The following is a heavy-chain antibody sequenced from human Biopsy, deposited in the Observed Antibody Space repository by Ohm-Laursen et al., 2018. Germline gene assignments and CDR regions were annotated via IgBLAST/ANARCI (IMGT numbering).Heavy chain of an antibody. CDR2: INPAAEAS. CDR3: ARESALRVGVCGASRCLKEVVGMEV. J-gene: IGHJ6*02. V-gene: IGHV1-46*01. CDR1: LFALAVYY. Sequence: SVSLSCTSSLFALAVYYINSVRLGPREGLEWLGVINPAAEASMYAQQSQDRIPMTRDTSTNTVFMDLTSLTAEDTAVYYCARESALRVGVCGASRCLKEVVGMEVWGQGTPVIVSS. D-gene: IGHD2-15*01.